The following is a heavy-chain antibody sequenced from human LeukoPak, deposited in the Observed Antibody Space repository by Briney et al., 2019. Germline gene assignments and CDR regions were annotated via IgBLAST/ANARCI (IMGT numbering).Heavy chain of an antibody. CDR3: ARGASYGYGDY. CDR2: ISSSSSYI. CDR1: GFTFSIYS. D-gene: IGHD5-18*01. Sequence: GGSLRLSCAAYGFTFSIYSMNWVRQAPGKGLEWVSSISSSSSYIYYADSVKGRFTVPRDNAKNSLYLQMNSLRAEDTAVYYCARGASYGYGDYWGQGTLVTVSS. V-gene: IGHV3-21*01. J-gene: IGHJ4*02.